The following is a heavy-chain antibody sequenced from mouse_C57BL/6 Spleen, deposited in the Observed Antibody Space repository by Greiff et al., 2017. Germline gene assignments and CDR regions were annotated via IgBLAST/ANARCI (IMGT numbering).Heavy chain of an antibody. CDR1: GFTFSDYG. D-gene: IGHD2-4*01. V-gene: IGHV5-17*01. CDR3: ASALYYDYEPYAMDY. CDR2: ISSGSSTI. Sequence: EVKLMESGGGLVKPGGSLKLSCAASGFTFSDYGMHWVRQAPEKGLEWVAYISSGSSTIYYADTVKGRFTISRDNAKNTLFLQMTSLRSEDTAMYYCASALYYDYEPYAMDYWGQGTSVTVSS. J-gene: IGHJ4*01.